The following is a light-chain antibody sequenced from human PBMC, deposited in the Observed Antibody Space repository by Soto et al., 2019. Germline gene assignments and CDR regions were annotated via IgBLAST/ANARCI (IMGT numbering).Light chain of an antibody. CDR2: GAS. CDR3: QQYNNWPLT. J-gene: IGKJ4*01. Sequence: EIVMTQSPATLSVSPGERATLSCRASQSIGGDLAWYQQKPAQVPRLLIYGASSRATGIPARFSGSGSWTAFTLTISSLQSEDFAVYYCQQYNNWPLTFGGGTKVEIK. CDR1: QSIGGD. V-gene: IGKV3-15*01.